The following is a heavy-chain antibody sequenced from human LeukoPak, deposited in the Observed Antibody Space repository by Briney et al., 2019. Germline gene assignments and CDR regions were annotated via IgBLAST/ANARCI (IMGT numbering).Heavy chain of an antibody. Sequence: GGSLRFSCAASGFTFTSYGMHWVRQARGKGLEWVAVIWYDGSNKYYGDSVKGRFTISRDNSKNTLYLQMNSLRAEDTAVYYCARQTYSSSSLGPSDYWGQGTLVTVSS. CDR2: IWYDGSNK. V-gene: IGHV3-33*01. CDR3: ARQTYSSSSLGPSDY. CDR1: GFTFTSYG. D-gene: IGHD6-6*01. J-gene: IGHJ4*02.